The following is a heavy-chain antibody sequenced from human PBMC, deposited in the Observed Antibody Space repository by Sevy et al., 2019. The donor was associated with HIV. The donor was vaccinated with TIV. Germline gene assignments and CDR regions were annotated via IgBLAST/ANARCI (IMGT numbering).Heavy chain of an antibody. D-gene: IGHD6-13*01. J-gene: IGHJ4*02. CDR1: GYTFTGYY. CDR3: SKDRWGIAAAGTGVFDY. Sequence: ASVKVSCKASGYTFTGYYMHWVRQAPGQGLEWMVWINPNSGGTDYAQKFQGRVTMTRDTSISIAYMELSRLRSDDTAVYLRSKDRWGIAAAGTGVFDYWGQGALVTVSS. CDR2: INPNSGGT. V-gene: IGHV1-2*02.